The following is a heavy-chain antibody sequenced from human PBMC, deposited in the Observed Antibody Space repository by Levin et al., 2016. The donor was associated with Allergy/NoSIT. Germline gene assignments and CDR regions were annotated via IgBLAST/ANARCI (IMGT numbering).Heavy chain of an antibody. CDR3: ARVNSSPPSAYYYGMDV. Sequence: WVRQAPGQGLEWMGWISAYNGNTNYAQKLQGRVTMTRDTSTSTVYMELSSLRSEDTAVYYCARVNSSPPSAYYYGMDVWGQGTTVTVSS. CDR2: ISAYNGNT. J-gene: IGHJ6*02. D-gene: IGHD6-19*01. V-gene: IGHV1-18*01.